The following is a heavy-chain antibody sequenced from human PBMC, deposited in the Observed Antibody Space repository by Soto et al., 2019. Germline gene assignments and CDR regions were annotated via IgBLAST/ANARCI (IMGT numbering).Heavy chain of an antibody. CDR3: ARDGWSAKNYYYYGRDV. CDR2: IYYSGST. V-gene: IGHV4-31*03. CDR1: GGSISSGGYY. D-gene: IGHD3-3*01. J-gene: IGHJ6*02. Sequence: SETLSLTCTVSGGSISSGGYYWSWIRQHPGKGLEWIGYIYYSGSTYYNPSLKSRVTISVDTSKNQFSLKLSSGTAADTAVYYWARDGWSAKNYYYYGRDVWGQGTTVTVSS.